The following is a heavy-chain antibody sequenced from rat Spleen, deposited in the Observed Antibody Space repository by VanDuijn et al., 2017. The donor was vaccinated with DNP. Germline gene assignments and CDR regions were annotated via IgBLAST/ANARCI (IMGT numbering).Heavy chain of an antibody. Sequence: EVQLVESGGGLVQPGRSLKLSCAASGFTFSDYNMAWVRQAPKKGLEWVATIIYDGSRTYYRDSVKGRFTISRDNAKSTLYLQMDSLRSEDTATYYCATQGLYYYDGYPHYFDYWGQGVMVTVSS. D-gene: IGHD1-12*03. CDR1: GFTFSDYN. CDR3: ATQGLYYYDGYPHYFDY. V-gene: IGHV5S10*01. CDR2: IIYDGSRT. J-gene: IGHJ2*01.